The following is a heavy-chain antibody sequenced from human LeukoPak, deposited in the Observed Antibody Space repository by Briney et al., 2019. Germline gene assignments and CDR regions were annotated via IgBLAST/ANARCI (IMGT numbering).Heavy chain of an antibody. Sequence: GGSLRLSCAASGFTFSNAWMSWVRQAPGKGLEWVGRIKSKTDGGTTDYAAPVKGRFTISRDDSKNTLYLQMNSLKTEDTSVYYCTTVLRFLEWQLPGASDYWGQGTLVTVSS. V-gene: IGHV3-15*01. J-gene: IGHJ4*02. D-gene: IGHD3-3*01. CDR1: GFTFSNAW. CDR2: IKSKTDGGTT. CDR3: TTVLRFLEWQLPGASDY.